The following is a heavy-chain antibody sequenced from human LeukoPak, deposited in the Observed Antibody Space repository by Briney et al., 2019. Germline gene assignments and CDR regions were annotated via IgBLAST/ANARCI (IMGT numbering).Heavy chain of an antibody. D-gene: IGHD5-12*01. Sequence: SETLSLTCTVSGGSISSSSYYWGWIRQPPGKGLEWIGSIYYSGRTYYNPSLKSRVTISVDTSKNQFSLKLSSVTAADTAVYYCARGRGLRLRSVRHAFDIWGQGTMVTVSS. CDR3: ARGRGLRLRSVRHAFDI. J-gene: IGHJ3*02. CDR1: GGSISSSSYY. CDR2: IYYSGRT. V-gene: IGHV4-39*01.